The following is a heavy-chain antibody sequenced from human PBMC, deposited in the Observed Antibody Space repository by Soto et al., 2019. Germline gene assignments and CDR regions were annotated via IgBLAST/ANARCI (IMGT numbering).Heavy chain of an antibody. J-gene: IGHJ6*02. D-gene: IGHD1-1*01. CDR3: ARARVEAHYYGMDV. Sequence: RASVKVSCKASGGTFSSYAISWVRQAPGQGLEWMGGIIPIFGTANYAQKFQGRVTITADESTSTAYMELSSLRSEDTAVYYCARARVEAHYYGMDVWGQGTTVTVSS. CDR2: IIPIFGTA. V-gene: IGHV1-69*13. CDR1: GGTFSSYA.